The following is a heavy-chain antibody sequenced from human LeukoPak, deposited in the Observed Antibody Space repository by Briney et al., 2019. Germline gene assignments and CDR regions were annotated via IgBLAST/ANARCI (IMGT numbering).Heavy chain of an antibody. Sequence: GGSLRLSCAASGFTFSSYAMSWVRQAPGKGLEWVSAISGSGGNTYYADSVKGRFTISRDNSKNTLYLQMNSLRAEDTAVYYCAKDRRITGEHDYWGQGTLVTVSS. CDR3: AKDRRITGEHDY. CDR1: GFTFSSYA. D-gene: IGHD1-20*01. CDR2: ISGSGGNT. V-gene: IGHV3-23*01. J-gene: IGHJ4*02.